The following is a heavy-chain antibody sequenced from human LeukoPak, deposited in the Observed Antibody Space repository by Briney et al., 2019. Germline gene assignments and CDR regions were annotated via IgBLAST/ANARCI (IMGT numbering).Heavy chain of an antibody. Sequence: PGGSLRLSCAASGFTFSRYWMHWVRQAPGKGLVWVAHINSDGSTTSYADSVKGRFTISRDNAKNTLFLQMNSLRAEDTAVYYCTKAPIVSCSGAFCYPFDSWGQGTLVTVSS. V-gene: IGHV3-74*01. CDR2: INSDGSTT. J-gene: IGHJ4*02. CDR3: TKAPIVSCSGAFCYPFDS. CDR1: GFTFSRYW. D-gene: IGHD2-15*01.